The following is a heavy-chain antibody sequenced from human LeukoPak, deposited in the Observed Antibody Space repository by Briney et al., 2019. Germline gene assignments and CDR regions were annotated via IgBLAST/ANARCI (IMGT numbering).Heavy chain of an antibody. J-gene: IGHJ3*02. CDR2: IIPIFGTA. CDR3: AREMVVTDAFDI. V-gene: IGHV1-69*05. Sequence: SVKVSCKASGGTFSSYSISWVRQAPGQGLEWMGRIIPIFGTANYAQKFQGRVTITTDGSTSTAYMELSSLRSEDTAVYYCAREMVVTDAFDIWGQGTMVTVSS. D-gene: IGHD4-23*01. CDR1: GGTFSSYS.